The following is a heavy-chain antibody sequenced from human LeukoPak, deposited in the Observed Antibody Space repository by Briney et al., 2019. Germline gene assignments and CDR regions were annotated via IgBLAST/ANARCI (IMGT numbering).Heavy chain of an antibody. D-gene: IGHD3-22*01. CDR1: GGSISAYY. CDR2: IYTSGST. Sequence: SETLSLTCTVSGGSISAYYWSWIRQPAGKGLEWIGRIYTSGSTNYNPSLKSRVTMSVDTSKNQFSLKLSSVTAADTAVYYCARHDPIISMIVGERAFDIWGQGTMVTVSS. V-gene: IGHV4-4*07. J-gene: IGHJ3*02. CDR3: ARHDPIISMIVGERAFDI.